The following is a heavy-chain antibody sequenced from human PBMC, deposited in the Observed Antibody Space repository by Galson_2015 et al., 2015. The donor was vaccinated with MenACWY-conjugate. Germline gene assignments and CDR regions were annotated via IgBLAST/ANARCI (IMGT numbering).Heavy chain of an antibody. Sequence: SLRLSCAASGFDFSNYAMNWVRQAPGKGLEWVSYIGSSGTPIYYADSLKGRFTISRDNAKNSLYLQMNSLRDEDTAVYYCAAGNYGDFDYWVQGTLVTVSS. D-gene: IGHD4-17*01. CDR2: IGSSGTPI. V-gene: IGHV3-48*03. J-gene: IGHJ4*02. CDR1: GFDFSNYA. CDR3: AAGNYGDFDY.